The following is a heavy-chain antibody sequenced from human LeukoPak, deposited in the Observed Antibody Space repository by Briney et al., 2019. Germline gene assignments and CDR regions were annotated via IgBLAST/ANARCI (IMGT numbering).Heavy chain of an antibody. D-gene: IGHD3-16*01. CDR2: IYPGDSDT. J-gene: IGHJ4*02. Sequence: GGSLRISCKGSGYSFTSYWISWVRQMPGKGLEWMGIIYPGDSDTRYSPSFQGQVTISADKSICTAYLQWSSPKASDTAMYYCARHEGRKGDFDFWGQGTLVTVSS. V-gene: IGHV5-51*01. CDR1: GYSFTSYW. CDR3: ARHEGRKGDFDF.